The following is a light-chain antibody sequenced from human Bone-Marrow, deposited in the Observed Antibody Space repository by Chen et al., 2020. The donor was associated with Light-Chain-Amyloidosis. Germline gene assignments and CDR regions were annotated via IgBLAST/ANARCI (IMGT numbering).Light chain of an antibody. Sequence: DIQMTQSPSSLSASIGDRVTLTCRASQSISTYLNWYQQKPGKAPKLLIYAASSLQSGVPSRFSGSGSGTEFTLTISSLQPEEFATYYCQQSYITPQVTFGGGTKVEIK. CDR2: AAS. CDR3: QQSYITPQVT. CDR1: QSISTY. V-gene: IGKV1-39*01. J-gene: IGKJ4*01.